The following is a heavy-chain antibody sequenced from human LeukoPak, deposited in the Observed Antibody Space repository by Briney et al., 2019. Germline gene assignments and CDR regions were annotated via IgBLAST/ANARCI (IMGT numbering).Heavy chain of an antibody. Sequence: GGSLRLSCAASGFTFDDYAMHWVRQAPGKGLEWVSGISWDSGSIGYADSVKGRFTISRDNAKNSLYLQMNSLRAEDTALYYCASDVAAAGNYWGQGTLVTVSS. CDR1: GFTFDDYA. D-gene: IGHD6-13*01. CDR2: ISWDSGSI. V-gene: IGHV3-9*01. J-gene: IGHJ4*02. CDR3: ASDVAAAGNY.